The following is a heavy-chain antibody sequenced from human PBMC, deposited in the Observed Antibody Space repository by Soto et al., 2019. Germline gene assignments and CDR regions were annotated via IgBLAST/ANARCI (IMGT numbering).Heavy chain of an antibody. Sequence: EVQLLESGGGLVQPGRSLRLSCAASGCTFDDYAMHWVRQAPGKGLEWVSGISWNSGSIGYADSVKGRFTISRDNAKNSLYLQMNSLRAEDTALYYSASEVGYYFDYWGQGTLVTVSS. CDR2: ISWNSGSI. J-gene: IGHJ4*02. V-gene: IGHV3-9*01. CDR1: GCTFDDYA. CDR3: ASEVGYYFDY. D-gene: IGHD1-26*01.